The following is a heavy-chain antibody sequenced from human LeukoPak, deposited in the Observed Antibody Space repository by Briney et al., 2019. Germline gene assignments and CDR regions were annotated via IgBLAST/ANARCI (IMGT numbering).Heavy chain of an antibody. CDR1: GFTFSSYA. CDR3: ASSSGYYYIDY. CDR2: IKQDGSEK. V-gene: IGHV3-7*01. Sequence: PGGSLRLSCAASGFTFSSYAMSWVRQAPGKGLEWVANIKQDGSEKYYVDSVKGRFTISRDNAKNSLYLQMNSLRAEDTAVYYCASSSGYYYIDYWGQGTLVTVSS. D-gene: IGHD3-22*01. J-gene: IGHJ4*02.